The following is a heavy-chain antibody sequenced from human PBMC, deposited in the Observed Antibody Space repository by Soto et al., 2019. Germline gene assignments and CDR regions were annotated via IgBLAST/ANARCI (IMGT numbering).Heavy chain of an antibody. CDR1: GGSISSSNW. CDR2: IYHSGST. J-gene: IGHJ6*02. D-gene: IGHD2-2*02. Sequence: SETLSLTCAVSGGSISSSNWWSWVRQPPGKGLEWIGEIYHSGSTNYNPPLKSRVTISVDKSKNQFSLKLSSVTAADTAVYYCARAGVVVVPAAILNYYYYYGMDVWGQGTTVTVSS. V-gene: IGHV4-4*02. CDR3: ARAGVVVVPAAILNYYYYYGMDV.